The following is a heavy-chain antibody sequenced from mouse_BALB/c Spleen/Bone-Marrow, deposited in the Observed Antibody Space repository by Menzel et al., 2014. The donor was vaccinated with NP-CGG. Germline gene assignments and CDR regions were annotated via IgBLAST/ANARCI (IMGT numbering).Heavy chain of an antibody. CDR1: GYTFSSYW. CDR2: ILPGSGST. D-gene: IGHD1-2*01. CDR3: ARRGHGFAWFAY. V-gene: IGHV1-9*01. J-gene: IGHJ3*01. Sequence: QVQLQQSGTELLKPGASVKISCKATGYTFSSYWIEWVNQRPGHGLEALGEILPGSGSTNYNEKFKGKATFTADTSSNTAYMQLSSLTSEDSAVYYCARRGHGFAWFAYWGQGTLVTVSA.